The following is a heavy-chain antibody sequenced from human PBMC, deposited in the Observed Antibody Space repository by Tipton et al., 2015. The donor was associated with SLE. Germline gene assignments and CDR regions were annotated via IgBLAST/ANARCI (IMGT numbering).Heavy chain of an antibody. CDR1: GYSISSGYY. J-gene: IGHJ4*02. CDR3: ARQIAAAGLRAFDY. V-gene: IGHV4-38-2*01. D-gene: IGHD6-13*01. Sequence: TLSLTCAVSGYSISSGYYWGWIRQPPGKGLEWIGEINHSGSTNYNPSLKSRVTISVDTSKNQFSLKLSSVTAADTAVYYCARQIAAAGLRAFDYWGQGTLVTVSS. CDR2: INHSGST.